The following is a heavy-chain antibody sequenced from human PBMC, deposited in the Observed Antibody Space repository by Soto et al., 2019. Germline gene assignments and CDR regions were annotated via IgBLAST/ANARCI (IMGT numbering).Heavy chain of an antibody. V-gene: IGHV4-39*01. CDR3: ARRIYGSGNV. J-gene: IGHJ4*02. D-gene: IGHD3-10*01. CDR1: GGSISSSKYY. CDR2: VYRSGTT. Sequence: QLQVQESGPGLVKPSETLSLTCTVSGGSISSSKYYWGWIRQPPGKGLEWIGIVYRSGTTYYNPSLKSRVNISVDTSKNQLSLKLSSVTATDTAVYYCARRIYGSGNVWGQGTLVTVSS.